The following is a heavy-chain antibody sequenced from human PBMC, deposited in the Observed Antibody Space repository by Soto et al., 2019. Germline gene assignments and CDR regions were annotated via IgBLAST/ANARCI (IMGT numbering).Heavy chain of an antibody. J-gene: IGHJ6*02. Sequence: GESLKISCKGSGYSFTSYWIGWVRQMPGKGLEWMGIIYPGDSDTRYSPSFQGQVTISADKSISTAYLQWSSLKASDTAMYYCARQSMVRGKVPSYYYYGMDVWGQGTTVTVSS. CDR1: GYSFTSYW. CDR2: IYPGDSDT. CDR3: ARQSMVRGKVPSYYYYGMDV. D-gene: IGHD3-10*01. V-gene: IGHV5-51*01.